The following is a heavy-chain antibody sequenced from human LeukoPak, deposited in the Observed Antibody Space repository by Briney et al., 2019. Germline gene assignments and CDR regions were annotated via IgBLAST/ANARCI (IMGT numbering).Heavy chain of an antibody. CDR2: ISGSSSTI. CDR3: ARDNWVDC. V-gene: IGHV3-48*04. Sequence: PGGSLRLSCAASGFTFSSYSMNWVRQAPGKGLEWVSYISGSSSTIYYTDSVKGRFTISRDNAKNSLYLQMNSLKVEDTARYYCARDNWVDCWGQGTLVTVSS. J-gene: IGHJ5*01. CDR1: GFTFSSYS.